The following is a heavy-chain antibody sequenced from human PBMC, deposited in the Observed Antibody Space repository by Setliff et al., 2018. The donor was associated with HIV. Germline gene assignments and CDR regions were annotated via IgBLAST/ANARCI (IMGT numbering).Heavy chain of an antibody. D-gene: IGHD5-12*01. CDR3: ATNPEMATINYYYYYMDV. Sequence: SETLSLTCTVSGPSITNTDYYWSWIRQPPGKGLEWIGEINHSGSTKYNASLQSRVTISVDTSKNQFSLRLSSVTAADTAVYYCATNPEMATINYYYYYMDVWGKGTTVTVSS. V-gene: IGHV4-39*07. J-gene: IGHJ6*03. CDR2: INHSGST. CDR1: GPSITNTDYY.